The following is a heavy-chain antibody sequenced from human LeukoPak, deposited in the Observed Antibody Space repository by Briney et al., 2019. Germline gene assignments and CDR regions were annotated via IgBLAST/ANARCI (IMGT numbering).Heavy chain of an antibody. J-gene: IGHJ4*02. D-gene: IGHD6-19*01. CDR1: GFTFSSHA. Sequence: GGSLRLSRVAPGFTFSSHAMHWVRQAPGKGLEWVSTISYDERNEHYSDSVKGRFTISRDNSRNTLFLQLNSLRVGDTAVYYCAKDRDRGGWYFGKDVWGQGTLVTVSS. V-gene: IGHV3-30*18. CDR3: AKDRDRGGWYFGKDV. CDR2: ISYDERNE.